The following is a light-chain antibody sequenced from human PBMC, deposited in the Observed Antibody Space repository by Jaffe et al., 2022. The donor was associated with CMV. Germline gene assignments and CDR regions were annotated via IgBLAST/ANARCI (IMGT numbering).Light chain of an antibody. Sequence: DIQMTQSPSTLSASAGDRVTITCRASQSISNYLAWYQQKPGKAPKLLIYQASSLESGVPSRFSGSGSGTEFTLTISSLQPDDFATYYCQQYNSYPMYTFGQGTKLEIK. J-gene: IGKJ2*01. CDR2: QAS. CDR3: QQYNSYPMYT. V-gene: IGKV1-5*03. CDR1: QSISNY.